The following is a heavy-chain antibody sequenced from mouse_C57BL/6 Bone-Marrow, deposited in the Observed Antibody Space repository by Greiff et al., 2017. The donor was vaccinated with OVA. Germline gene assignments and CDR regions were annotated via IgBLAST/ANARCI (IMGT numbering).Heavy chain of an antibody. CDR2: IYPSDSDT. CDR1: GYTFTSYW. Sequence: VQLQQPGAELVKPGASVKVSCKASGYTFTSYWMHWVKQRPGHGLEWIGRIYPSDSDTNYNQKFKGKATLTADKSSSTAYMQLSSLTSEDSAVYYCAALQGRRAMDYWGQGASVTVSS. CDR3: AALQGRRAMDY. J-gene: IGHJ4*01. D-gene: IGHD2-10*01. V-gene: IGHV1-74*01.